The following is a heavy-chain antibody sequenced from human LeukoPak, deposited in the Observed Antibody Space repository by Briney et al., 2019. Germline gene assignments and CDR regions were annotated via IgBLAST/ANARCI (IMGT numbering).Heavy chain of an antibody. CDR1: GFTFSSYG. J-gene: IGHJ6*02. CDR3: ARDLRRATRRPEYSSSSSPRYYYYGMDV. Sequence: GGSLRLSCAASGFTFSSYGMHWVRQAPGKGLEWVAVIWYDGSNKYYADSVKGRFTISRGNSKNTLYLQMNSLRAEDTAVYYCARDLRRATRRPEYSSSSSPRYYYYGMDVWGQGTTVTVSS. V-gene: IGHV3-33*01. D-gene: IGHD6-6*01. CDR2: IWYDGSNK.